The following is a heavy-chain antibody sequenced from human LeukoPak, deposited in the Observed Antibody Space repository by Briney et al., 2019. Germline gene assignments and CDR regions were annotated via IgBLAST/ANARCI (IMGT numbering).Heavy chain of an antibody. J-gene: IGHJ4*02. CDR1: GFTFSDYE. CDR2: ISSSGTSI. V-gene: IGHV3-48*03. D-gene: IGHD2-21*01. CDR3: AREAASCGGDCLDY. Sequence: GGSLRLSCSVSGFTFSDYEVNWVRQAPGKGLEWISYISSSGTSIYYANSVKGRFTVSRDNAKNTVHLQMNTLRAEDTALYYCAREAASCGGDCLDYWGQGTLVTVPS.